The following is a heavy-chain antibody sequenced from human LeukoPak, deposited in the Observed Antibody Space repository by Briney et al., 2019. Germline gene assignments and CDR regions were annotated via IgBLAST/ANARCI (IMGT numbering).Heavy chain of an antibody. D-gene: IGHD6-6*01. CDR3: AGAYSSSSHGSDY. J-gene: IGHJ4*02. V-gene: IGHV3-30*03. CDR2: ISYDGSNK. CDR1: GFTFSSYG. Sequence: GGSLRLSCAASGFTFSSYGMHWVRQAPGKGLEWVAVISYDGSNKYYADSVKGRFTISRDNAKNSLYLQMNSLRAEDTAVYYCAGAYSSSSHGSDYWGQGTLVTVSS.